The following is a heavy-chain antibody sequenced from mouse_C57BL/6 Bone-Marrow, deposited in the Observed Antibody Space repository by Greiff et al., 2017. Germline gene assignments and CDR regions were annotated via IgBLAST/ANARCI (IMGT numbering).Heavy chain of an antibody. CDR2: IWSGGST. CDR3: ARNYYAMDD. Sequence: VQGVESGPGLVQPSQSLSITCTVSGFSLTSYGVNWVRQSPGKGLAWLGVIWSGGSTDYNAAFISRLSISKDNSKSQVFFKMNSLQADDTAIYYCARNYYAMDDWGQGTTVTVSS. V-gene: IGHV2-2*01. J-gene: IGHJ4*01. CDR1: GFSLTSYG.